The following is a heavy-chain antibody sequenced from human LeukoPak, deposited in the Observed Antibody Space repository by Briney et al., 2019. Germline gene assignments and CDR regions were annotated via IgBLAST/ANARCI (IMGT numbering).Heavy chain of an antibody. Sequence: GGSLRLSCAASGFTFSSYAMSWVRQAPGKGLEWVSGVSGSGGSTYYADSVKGRFTISRDNSKNTLYLQMNTLRAEDTAVYYCAKGGGDYLIYHGMDVWGQGATVTVSS. CDR1: GFTFSSYA. J-gene: IGHJ6*02. D-gene: IGHD4-17*01. CDR2: VSGSGGST. V-gene: IGHV3-23*01. CDR3: AKGGGDYLIYHGMDV.